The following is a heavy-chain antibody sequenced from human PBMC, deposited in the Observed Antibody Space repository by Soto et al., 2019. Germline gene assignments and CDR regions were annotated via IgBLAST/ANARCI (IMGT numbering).Heavy chain of an antibody. CDR3: AKDRIPQTWLYGLDV. J-gene: IGHJ6*02. Sequence: EVHLVESGGGLVQPGRSLRLSCAASGFTFDDYAMHWVRQVPGKGLEWVSGISWNSGSLGYADSVKGRFTISRDNAKNSLYLDMYSLRAEDTALYYCAKDRIPQTWLYGLDVWGQGTTVTISS. V-gene: IGHV3-9*01. CDR2: ISWNSGSL. D-gene: IGHD5-12*01. CDR1: GFTFDDYA.